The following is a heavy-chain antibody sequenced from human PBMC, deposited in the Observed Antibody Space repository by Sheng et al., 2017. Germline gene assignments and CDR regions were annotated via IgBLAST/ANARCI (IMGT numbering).Heavy chain of an antibody. Sequence: QVQLQESGPGLVKPSETLSLTCTVSGGSISSYYWSWIRQPPGKGLEWIWYIYYSGSTNYNPSLKSRVTISVDTSKNQFSLKLSSVTAADTAVYYCARDRGGYFDLWGRGTLVTVSS. CDR2: IYYSGST. CDR3: ARDRGGYFDL. V-gene: IGHV4-59*01. J-gene: IGHJ2*01. CDR1: GGSISSYY.